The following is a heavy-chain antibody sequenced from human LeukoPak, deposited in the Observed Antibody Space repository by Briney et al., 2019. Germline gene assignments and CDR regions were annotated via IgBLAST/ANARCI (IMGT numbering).Heavy chain of an antibody. Sequence: GGSLRLSCAASGFTFSSYSMSWVRRAPGKGLEWVSSISGSSSDIYYADSVKGRFTISRDNAKNSLYLQMKSLRAEDTAVYYCARRGYHDYSGFDYWGQGTLVTVSS. D-gene: IGHD1-26*01. CDR1: GFTFSSYS. V-gene: IGHV3-21*01. CDR2: ISGSSSDI. J-gene: IGHJ4*02. CDR3: ARRGYHDYSGFDY.